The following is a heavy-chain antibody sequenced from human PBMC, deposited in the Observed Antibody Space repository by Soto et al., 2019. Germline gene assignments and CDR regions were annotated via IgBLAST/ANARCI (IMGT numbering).Heavy chain of an antibody. J-gene: IGHJ4*02. V-gene: IGHV3-48*03. Sequence: LRLSCAASGFTFSSYEMNWVRQAPGKGLEWLSYISSSGSTIYYADSPKGRFTISRDNAKNSLYLQMNSLRAEDTAVYYCAREDSSDVFDYWGQGTLVTVSS. D-gene: IGHD1-26*01. CDR2: ISSSGSTI. CDR1: GFTFSSYE. CDR3: AREDSSDVFDY.